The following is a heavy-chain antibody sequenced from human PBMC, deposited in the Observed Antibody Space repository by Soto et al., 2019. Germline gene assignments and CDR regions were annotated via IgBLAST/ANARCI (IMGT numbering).Heavy chain of an antibody. V-gene: IGHV3-23*01. CDR3: AKPAPSSGWYTFDY. Sequence: PGGSLRLSCAASGFTFNDYALSWVRQAPGKGLEWVSAISGSSGTTYYAESVKGRFTISRDNSKNTLFLQMNSLRAEDRAVYYCAKPAPSSGWYTFDYWGQGALVPVSS. D-gene: IGHD6-19*01. CDR1: GFTFNDYA. J-gene: IGHJ4*02. CDR2: ISGSSGTT.